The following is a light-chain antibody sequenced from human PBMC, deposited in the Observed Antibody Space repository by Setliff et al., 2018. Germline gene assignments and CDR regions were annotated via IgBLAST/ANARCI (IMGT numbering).Light chain of an antibody. Sequence: QSVLTQPASVSGSPGQSVTISCTGTNNDVGAYNYVSWYQQHPGKAPKFMIYDVSKRSSGASDRFSGSKSGNTASPTISGLQAEDEADYYCCSYAGGSTYVFGTGTKGTVL. V-gene: IGLV2-23*02. CDR2: DVS. CDR3: CSYAGGSTYV. CDR1: NNDVGAYNY. J-gene: IGLJ1*01.